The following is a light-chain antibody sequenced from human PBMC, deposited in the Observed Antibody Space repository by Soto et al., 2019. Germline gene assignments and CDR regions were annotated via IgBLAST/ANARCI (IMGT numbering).Light chain of an antibody. CDR3: SSYAGNNNYV. V-gene: IGLV2-8*01. Sequence: QSALTQPPSASGSLGQSVAISCTGTSSDVGGYNYVSWYQLHPGKAPKLMIYEVNLRPSGVPDRFSGSKSGNTASLTVSGLQAEDEADYYCSSYAGNNNYVFGTGTKVTVL. CDR2: EVN. J-gene: IGLJ1*01. CDR1: SSDVGGYNY.